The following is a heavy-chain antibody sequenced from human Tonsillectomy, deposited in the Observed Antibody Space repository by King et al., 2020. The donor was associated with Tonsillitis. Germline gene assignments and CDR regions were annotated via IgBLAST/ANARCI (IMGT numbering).Heavy chain of an antibody. CDR2: MDYSGTI. CDR3: ARSVSGSFDY. V-gene: IGHV4-39*01. J-gene: IGHJ4*02. CDR1: GGSISSSEHY. D-gene: IGHD1-26*01. Sequence: QLQESGPGVVKPSETLSLTCTVSGGSISSSEHYWAWIRQPPGKGLEWIGYMDYSGTIFYNPSLKSRITMSGGTSENRFSLKLSSVTAADTAVYFCARSVSGSFDYWGQGALVTVSS.